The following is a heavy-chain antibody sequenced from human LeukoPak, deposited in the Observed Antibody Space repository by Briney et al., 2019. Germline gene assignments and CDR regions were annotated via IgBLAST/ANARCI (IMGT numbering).Heavy chain of an antibody. CDR2: ISSSSSTI. V-gene: IGHV3-48*01. CDR3: ARDPEIATRPNWFDP. J-gene: IGHJ5*02. CDR1: GFSFSSYS. Sequence: GGSLRLSCAASGFSFSSYSMNWVRQAPGKGLVWVSYISSSSSTIYYADSVKGRFTISRDNANNSLYLQMNSLRAEDTAVYYCARDPEIATRPNWFDPWGQGTLVTVSS. D-gene: IGHD6-6*01.